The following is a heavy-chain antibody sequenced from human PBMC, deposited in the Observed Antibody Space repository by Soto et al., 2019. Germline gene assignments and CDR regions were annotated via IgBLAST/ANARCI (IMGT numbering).Heavy chain of an antibody. V-gene: IGHV1-58*02. CDR1: GFTFTSPA. CDR3: AALIYSGYGHYMDV. CDR2: IVVGSGNT. J-gene: IGHJ6*03. Sequence: ASVKVSCKASGFTFTSPAMQWVRQARGQRLEWIGWIVVGSGNTNYAQKFQERVTITRDMSTSTAYMELSSLRSEDTAVYYCAALIYSGYGHYMDVWGKGTTVTVSS. D-gene: IGHD5-12*01.